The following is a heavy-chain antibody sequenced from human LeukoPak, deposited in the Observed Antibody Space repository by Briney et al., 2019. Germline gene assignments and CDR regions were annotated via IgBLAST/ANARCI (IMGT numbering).Heavy chain of an antibody. CDR1: GFTFSSYG. D-gene: IGHD1-26*01. CDR2: IWYDGSNK. CDR3: ARDSRSSGSYFLTY. Sequence: GGSLRLSCAASGFTFSSYGMHWVRQAPGKGLEWVAVIWYDGSNKYYADSVKGRFTISRDNSKNTPYLQMNSLRAEDTAVYYCARDSRSSGSYFLTYWGQGTLVTVSS. J-gene: IGHJ4*02. V-gene: IGHV3-33*01.